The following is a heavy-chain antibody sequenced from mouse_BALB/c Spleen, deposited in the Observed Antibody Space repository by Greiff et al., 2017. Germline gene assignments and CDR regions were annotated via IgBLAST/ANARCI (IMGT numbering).Heavy chain of an antibody. J-gene: IGHJ1*01. V-gene: IGHV1-87*01. CDR2: IYPGDGDT. Sequence: QVQLKQSGAELAKPGASVKMSCKASGYTFTSYWMQWVKQRPGQGLEWIGAIYPGDGDTRYTQKFKGKATLTADKSSSTAYMQLSSLASEDSAVYYCARCRGFFYWYFDVWGAGTTVTVSS. CDR1: GYTFTSYW. CDR3: ARCRGFFYWYFDV.